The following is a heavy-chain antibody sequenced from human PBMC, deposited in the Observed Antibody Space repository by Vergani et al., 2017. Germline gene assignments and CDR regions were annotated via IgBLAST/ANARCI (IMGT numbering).Heavy chain of an antibody. CDR2: IYYSWST. D-gene: IGHD6-13*01. CDR3: ARLTHEGQLAVY. V-gene: IGHV4-39*01. J-gene: IGHJ4*02. CDR1: GGSNSSSSYY. Sequence: QLQLPESGPRLVKASATLSLTCTVSGGSNSSSSYYWGWIRQPPGKGLEWIGSIYYSWSTYYNPSPKSRVTISVDTSNNQFSLKLSSVTAADTAVYYCARLTHEGQLAVYWGQGTLVTVSS.